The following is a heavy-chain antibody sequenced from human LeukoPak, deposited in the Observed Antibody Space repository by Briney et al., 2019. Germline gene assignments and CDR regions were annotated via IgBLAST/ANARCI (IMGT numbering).Heavy chain of an antibody. V-gene: IGHV3-30-3*01. J-gene: IGHJ4*02. CDR3: ARDFSTWYSIDY. CDR1: GFTLRSYA. Sequence: GGSLRLSCEVSGFTLRSYAIHWVRQAPGKGLQWVAFISYDAAVKYYADSVRGRFTVSRDSSKNTLSLQMNSLRPEDTAVYYCARDFSTWYSIDYWGRGTLVTVSS. D-gene: IGHD2-15*01. CDR2: ISYDAAVK.